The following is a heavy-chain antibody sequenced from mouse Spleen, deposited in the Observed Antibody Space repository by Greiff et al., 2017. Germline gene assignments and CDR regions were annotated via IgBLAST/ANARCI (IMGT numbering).Heavy chain of an antibody. J-gene: IGHJ4*01. CDR1: GYTFTDYY. CDR3: ARSSDGYYAMDY. Sequence: EVQLQQSGPELVKPGASVKISCKASGYTFTDYYMNWVKQSHGKSLEWIGDINPNNGGTSYNQKFKGKATLTVDKSSSTAYMELRSLTSEDSAVYYCARSSDGYYAMDYWGQGTSVTVSS. CDR2: INPNNGGT. V-gene: IGHV1-26*01. D-gene: IGHD2-3*01.